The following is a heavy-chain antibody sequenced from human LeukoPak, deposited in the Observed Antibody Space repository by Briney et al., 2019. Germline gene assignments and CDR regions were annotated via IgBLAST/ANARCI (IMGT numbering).Heavy chain of an antibody. J-gene: IGHJ4*02. Sequence: PGGSLRLSCAASGFTFSSYSMNWVRQAPGKGLAWVSRINGDGSDTNSADSVKGRFTISRDNAKNTLYLQMNSLRAEDTAVYYCVRGLGSGYSYAYGVYWGQGTLVTVSS. D-gene: IGHD5-18*01. CDR2: INGDGSDT. CDR3: VRGLGSGYSYAYGVY. CDR1: GFTFSSYS. V-gene: IGHV3-74*01.